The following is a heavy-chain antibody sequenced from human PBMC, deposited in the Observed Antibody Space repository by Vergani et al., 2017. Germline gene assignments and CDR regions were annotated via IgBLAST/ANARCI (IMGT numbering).Heavy chain of an antibody. CDR1: GFTFSSYA. CDR2: ISGSGSST. D-gene: IGHD5-18*01. V-gene: IGHV3-23*04. CDR3: AKATAYNYGTFDY. Sequence: VQLVESGGGVVQPGRSLRLSCAASGFTFSSYAMGWVRQAPGKGLEWVSGISGSGSSTYYADSVKGRVTISRDNSKNTLYLQMNSLRAEDTAVYYCAKATAYNYGTFDYWGQGTLVTVSS. J-gene: IGHJ4*02.